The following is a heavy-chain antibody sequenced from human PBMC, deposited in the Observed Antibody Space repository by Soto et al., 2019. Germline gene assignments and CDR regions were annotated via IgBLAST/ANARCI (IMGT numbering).Heavy chain of an antibody. Sequence: QAQLQESGPGLVRPSGTLSLTCTVSRFSVTNNKYWNWVRQSPGKALEWIGEIYHSGATYYNPSPSGRASITTGKSKNQIPLKPTSVTAADTAGYLCARDSRYCPDGGCSIMRDAFDVWGQGTLVTVSS. V-gene: IGHV4-4*02. CDR1: RFSVTNNKY. J-gene: IGHJ3*01. CDR2: IYHSGAT. CDR3: ARDSRYCPDGGCSIMRDAFDV. D-gene: IGHD2-15*01.